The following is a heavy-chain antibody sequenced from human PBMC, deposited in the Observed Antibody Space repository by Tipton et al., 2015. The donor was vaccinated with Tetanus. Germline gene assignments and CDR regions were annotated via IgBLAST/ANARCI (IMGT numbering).Heavy chain of an antibody. CDR1: GGSISSINW. CDR3: ASLPQLWFGELFDY. D-gene: IGHD3-10*01. V-gene: IGHV4-4*02. Sequence: TLSLTCAVSGGSISSINWWSWVRQPPGKGLEWIGEVYHNGRTNYSPSLESRVTISVDKSKNQFSLKLSSVTAADTAMYYCASLPQLWFGELFDYWGQGTLVTVSS. J-gene: IGHJ4*02. CDR2: VYHNGRT.